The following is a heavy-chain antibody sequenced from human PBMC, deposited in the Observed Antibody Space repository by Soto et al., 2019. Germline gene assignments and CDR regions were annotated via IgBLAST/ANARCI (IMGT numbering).Heavy chain of an antibody. J-gene: IGHJ6*02. CDR1: GFTFSSYW. CDR3: ARDGLMTMIVVPPSMDYYYYGMDD. Sequence: GGSLRLSCAASGFTFSSYWMSWVRQAPGKGLEWVANIKQDGSEKYYVDSVKGRFTISRDNAKNSLYLQMNSLRAEDTAVYYCARDGLMTMIVVPPSMDYYYYGMDDWGQGTTVTVSS. V-gene: IGHV3-7*01. D-gene: IGHD3-22*01. CDR2: IKQDGSEK.